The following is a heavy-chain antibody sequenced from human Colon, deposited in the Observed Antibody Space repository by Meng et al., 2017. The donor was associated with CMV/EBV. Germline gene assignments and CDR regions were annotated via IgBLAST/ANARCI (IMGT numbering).Heavy chain of an antibody. CDR2: INWNGNRI. Sequence: GESLKISCAASGFRFDDFGMSWVRQSPGKGLQWVAGINWNGNRIGYGDSVKGRFTISRDNAKNSLYLQMNSLTPEDTALYYCARANDYSNFNYYYPMDVWGQGTTVTVSS. V-gene: IGHV3-20*04. J-gene: IGHJ6*02. D-gene: IGHD4-11*01. CDR1: GFRFDDFG. CDR3: ARANDYSNFNYYYPMDV.